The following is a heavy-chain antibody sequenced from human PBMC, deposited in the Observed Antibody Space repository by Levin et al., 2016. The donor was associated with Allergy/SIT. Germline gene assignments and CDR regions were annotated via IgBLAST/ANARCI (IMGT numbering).Heavy chain of an antibody. CDR2: IYHSGST. J-gene: IGHJ6*03. D-gene: IGHD6-19*01. Sequence: GSLRLSCTVSGGSVSIGGYNWTWIRQPPGKGLEWIGYIYHSGSTDSNPSLKSRVTISLDKSKNQFSLKLNSVTAADTAVYYCARATFSSSYYYYYVHKRLGQRDRRSPSP. V-gene: IGHV4-61*08. CDR3: ARATFSSSYYYYYVHKR. CDR1: GGSVSIGGYN.